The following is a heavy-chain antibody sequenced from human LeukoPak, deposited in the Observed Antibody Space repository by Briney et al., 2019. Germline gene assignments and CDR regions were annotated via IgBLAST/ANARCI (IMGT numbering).Heavy chain of an antibody. D-gene: IGHD6-19*01. CDR3: AKDTERFIAVAGTGFGGFDY. V-gene: IGHV3-23*01. Sequence: GGALRVSCAAPGFTLSSYSMSWVRQAPGRGVKWVSAISGSGGSTYYADSVKGRFTISRDNSKNTLYLQMNSLRAEDTAVYYCAKDTERFIAVAGTGFGGFDYWGQGTLVTVSS. CDR1: GFTLSSYS. J-gene: IGHJ4*02. CDR2: ISGSGGST.